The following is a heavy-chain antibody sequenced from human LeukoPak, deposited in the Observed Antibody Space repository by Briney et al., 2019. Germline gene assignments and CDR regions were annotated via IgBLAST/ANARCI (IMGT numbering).Heavy chain of an antibody. Sequence: ASVKVSCKASGYTFTNYDINWVRQAPGQGLEGMGSMNPKSGDTDFAQKFQGRVTMTRDTALNKAYLAVTSLPSEDTAVYYCARGHNYGSGESVARAYWGQGTLVIVSS. V-gene: IGHV1-8*02. CDR1: GYTFTNYD. J-gene: IGHJ4*02. CDR3: ARGHNYGSGESVARAY. CDR2: MNPKSGDT. D-gene: IGHD3-10*01.